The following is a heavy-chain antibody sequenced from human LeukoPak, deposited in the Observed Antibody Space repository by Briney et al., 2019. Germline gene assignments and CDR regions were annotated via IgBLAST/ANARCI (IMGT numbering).Heavy chain of an antibody. Sequence: PGRSLRLSCAASGFTFDDYAMHWVRQAPGKGLEWVSGISWNSGSIGYADSVEGRFTISRDNAKNSLYLQMNSLRAEDTALYYCAKDMGDFGNYYYYGMDVWGQGTTVTVSS. D-gene: IGHD3-16*01. CDR2: ISWNSGSI. CDR3: AKDMGDFGNYYYYGMDV. CDR1: GFTFDDYA. J-gene: IGHJ6*02. V-gene: IGHV3-9*01.